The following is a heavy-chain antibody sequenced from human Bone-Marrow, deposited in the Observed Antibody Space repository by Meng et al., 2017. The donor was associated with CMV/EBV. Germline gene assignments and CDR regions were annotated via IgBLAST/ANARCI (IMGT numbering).Heavy chain of an antibody. V-gene: IGHV4-39*01. CDR2: IYYSGST. CDR3: ARLSADFWSGYYSYYFDY. Sequence: GSLRLSCTVSGVSISSGDCWGWIRQPPGKGLEWIGSIYYSGSTYYNPSLKSRVTISVDTSKNQFSLKLSSVTAADTAVYYCARLSADFWSGYYSYYFDYWGQGTLVTVSS. CDR1: GVSISSGDC. D-gene: IGHD3-3*01. J-gene: IGHJ4*02.